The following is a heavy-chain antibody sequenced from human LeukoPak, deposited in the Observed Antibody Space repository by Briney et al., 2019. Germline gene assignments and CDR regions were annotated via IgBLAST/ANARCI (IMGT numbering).Heavy chain of an antibody. CDR2: ISGNNDNP. J-gene: IGHJ4*02. CDR3: ARDGTSTDDY. CDR1: GYTFSNFG. D-gene: IGHD2-2*01. Sequence: ASVKVPCKASGYTFSNFGINWVRQAPGQGLEWMGWISGNNDNPNYGQKFQGRFTVTTDSSTNTAYTELRNLRFDDTAVYYCARDGTSTDDYWGQGTLVTVSS. V-gene: IGHV1-18*01.